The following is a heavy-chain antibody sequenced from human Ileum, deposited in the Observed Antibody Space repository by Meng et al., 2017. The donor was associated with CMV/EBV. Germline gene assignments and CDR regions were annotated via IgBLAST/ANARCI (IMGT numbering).Heavy chain of an antibody. V-gene: IGHV2-5*02. Sequence: TFKGSGSHPLDPKQTLTLPSTFSCFSLTRSGMGGGWIRQPPGKALEWLALIYWDDDKRYSPSLNNRLTITKDASKNQVVLSMTSMGPVDTATYYCAQTGPVRDYFQSWGQGTLVTVSS. D-gene: IGHD1-1*01. J-gene: IGHJ4*02. CDR1: CFSLTRSGMG. CDR2: IYWDDDK. CDR3: AQTGPVRDYFQS.